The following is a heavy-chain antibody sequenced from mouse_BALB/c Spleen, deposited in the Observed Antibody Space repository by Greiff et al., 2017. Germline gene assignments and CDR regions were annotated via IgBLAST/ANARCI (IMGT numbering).Heavy chain of an antibody. V-gene: IGHV14-3*02. CDR3: SSCAPGDGTYVAY. Sequence: EVQLLQSGADLVKPGASVKLSCTASGFNIKDSYMHWVQQTPEQGLEWIGRIDPASGNTKYAPNFQGQPTITADTSDNPAYLQLSSLTSEDTAVYYWSSCAPGDGTYVAYWGQGTLVTVSA. J-gene: IGHJ3*01. CDR1: GFNIKDSY. D-gene: IGHD2-1*01. CDR2: IDPASGNT.